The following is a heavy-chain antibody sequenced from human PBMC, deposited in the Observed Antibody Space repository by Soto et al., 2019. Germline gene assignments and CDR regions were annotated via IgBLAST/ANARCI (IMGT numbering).Heavy chain of an antibody. V-gene: IGHV3-30*04. CDR1: GFSFSSYA. J-gene: IGHJ6*02. D-gene: IGHD3-16*01. CDR3: ANVLTGARKKYYYYGMDV. Sequence: QVQLVESGGGVVQPGRSLILSCAASGFSFSSYAMHWVRQAPGKGLEWVAVISYDGGKKYYGDTVKGRFTISRDNSKNTLYRQMNSLIAEDTAVDYCANVLTGARKKYYYYGMDVWGQGTPVPVSS. CDR2: ISYDGGKK.